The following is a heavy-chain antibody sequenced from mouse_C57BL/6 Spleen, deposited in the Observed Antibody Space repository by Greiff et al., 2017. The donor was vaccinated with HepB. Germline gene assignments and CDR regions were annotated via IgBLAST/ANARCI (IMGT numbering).Heavy chain of an antibody. CDR2: IYPRSGNT. CDR3: ARGRDWYFDV. CDR1: GYNFTSYG. Sequence: QVQLQQSGAELARPGASVKLSCKASGYNFTSYGISWVKQRTGQGLEWIGEIYPRSGNTYYNEKYKGKATLTADKSSSKAYMELRSLTSEDSAVYFCARGRDWYFDVWGTGTTVTVSS. J-gene: IGHJ1*03. V-gene: IGHV1-81*01.